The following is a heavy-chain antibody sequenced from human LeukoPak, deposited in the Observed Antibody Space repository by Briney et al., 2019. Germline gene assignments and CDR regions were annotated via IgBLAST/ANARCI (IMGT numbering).Heavy chain of an antibody. Sequence: SETLSLTCAVYGGSFSDYYWSWIRQPPGKGLEWIGEINHSGSTNYNPSLKSRVTISVDTSKNQFSLKLSSVTAADTAVYYCARGRWSGNSKWHFQHWGQGTLVTVSS. J-gene: IGHJ1*01. V-gene: IGHV4-34*01. CDR2: INHSGST. CDR3: ARGRWSGNSKWHFQH. CDR1: GGSFSDYY. D-gene: IGHD4-23*01.